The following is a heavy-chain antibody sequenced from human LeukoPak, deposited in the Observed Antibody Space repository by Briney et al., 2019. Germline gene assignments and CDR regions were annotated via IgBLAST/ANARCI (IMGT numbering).Heavy chain of an antibody. V-gene: IGHV3-33*08. CDR1: GFTFSNYA. J-gene: IGHJ4*02. CDR2: IWYDGSKK. D-gene: IGHD3-3*01. Sequence: PGGSLRLSCAASGFTFSNYAMNWVRQAPGKGLEWVAVIWYDGSKKYYADSVKGRFTISRDNSKNTLYLQMISLRAEDTAVYYCARGGYDLWSGYRIDFWGQGTLVTVSS. CDR3: ARGGYDLWSGYRIDF.